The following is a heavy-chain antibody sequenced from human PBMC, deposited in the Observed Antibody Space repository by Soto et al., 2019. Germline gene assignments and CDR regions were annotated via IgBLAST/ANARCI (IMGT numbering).Heavy chain of an antibody. J-gene: IGHJ6*02. V-gene: IGHV3-21*01. CDR1: GFTFSSYS. CDR2: ISSSSSYI. Sequence: GGSLRLSCAASGFTFSSYSMNWVRQAPGKGLEWVSSISSSSSYIYYADSVKGRFTISRDNAKNSLYLQMNSLRAEDTAVYYCARDPYDILTGYNYYGMDVWGQGTTVTVSS. CDR3: ARDPYDILTGYNYYGMDV. D-gene: IGHD3-9*01.